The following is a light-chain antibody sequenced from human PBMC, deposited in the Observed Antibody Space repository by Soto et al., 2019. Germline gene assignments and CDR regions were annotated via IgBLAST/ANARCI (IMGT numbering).Light chain of an antibody. J-gene: IGLJ1*01. CDR3: SAYAGSNNFV. CDR1: HNDIGTYDY. CDR2: GVT. V-gene: IGLV2-14*03. Sequence: QSALTQPTSVSGSPGQSITISCTGNHNDIGTYDYVSWYQQHPGRAPRLLIHGVTTRPSGISDRFSASKSGLTASLTISGLQPEDEADYYCSAYAGSNNFVFGSGTKVTVL.